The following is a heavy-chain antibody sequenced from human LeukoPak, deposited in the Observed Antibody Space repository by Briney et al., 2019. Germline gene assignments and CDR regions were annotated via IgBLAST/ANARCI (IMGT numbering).Heavy chain of an antibody. V-gene: IGHV4-59*12. CDR2: IYYSGST. CDR1: GGSISSYY. J-gene: IGHJ3*02. CDR3: ARHYYDSSGYRDAFDI. D-gene: IGHD3-22*01. Sequence: SETLSLTCTVSGGSISSYYWSWIRQPPGKGLEWIGYIYYSGSTNYNPSLKSRVTISVGRSKNQFSLKLSSVTAADTAVYYCARHYYDSSGYRDAFDIWGQGTMVTVSS.